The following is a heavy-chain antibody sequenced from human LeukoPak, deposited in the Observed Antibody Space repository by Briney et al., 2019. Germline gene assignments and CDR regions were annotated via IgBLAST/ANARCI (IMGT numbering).Heavy chain of an antibody. CDR2: IIPIFGTA. V-gene: IGHV1-69*05. CDR3: ARELGHYDILTGYYRGYFDY. CDR1: GGTFSSYA. J-gene: IGHJ4*02. Sequence: ASVKVSCKASGGTFSSYAISWVRQAPGQGLEWMGGIIPIFGTANYAQKFQGRVTITTDESTSTAYMELSRLRSEDTAVYYCARELGHYDILTGYYRGYFDYWGQGTLVTVSS. D-gene: IGHD3-9*01.